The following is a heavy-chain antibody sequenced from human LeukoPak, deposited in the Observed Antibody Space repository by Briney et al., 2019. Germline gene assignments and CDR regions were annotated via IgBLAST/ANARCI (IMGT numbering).Heavy chain of an antibody. J-gene: IGHJ4*02. Sequence: GESLKISCKGSGYSFITYWIAWVRQMPGKGLEWMGIIYPGDSDTRYSPSFQGQVTISADKSISTAYLQWSSLKASDTAMYYCAITRRVGGSGLDYWGQGTLVTVSS. D-gene: IGHD3-10*01. CDR2: IYPGDSDT. CDR1: GYSFITYW. CDR3: AITRRVGGSGLDY. V-gene: IGHV5-51*01.